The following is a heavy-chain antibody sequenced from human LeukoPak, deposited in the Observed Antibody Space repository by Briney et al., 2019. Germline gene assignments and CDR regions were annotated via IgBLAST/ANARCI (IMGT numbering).Heavy chain of an antibody. CDR3: ARSAGLRCFDY. D-gene: IGHD4-17*01. Sequence: GESLRLSCVASGFTFSSYAMSWVRQAPEKGLEWVSGISSSGGRTYYADSVKGRFTISRDNSKGTLYLQMDSLRAEDTAVYYCARSAGLRCFDYWGLGTLVTVSS. J-gene: IGHJ4*02. CDR1: GFTFSSYA. V-gene: IGHV3-23*01. CDR2: ISSSGGRT.